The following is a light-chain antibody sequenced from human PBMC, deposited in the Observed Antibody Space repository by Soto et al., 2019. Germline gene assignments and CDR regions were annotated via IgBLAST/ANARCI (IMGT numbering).Light chain of an antibody. CDR1: QDISKR. Sequence: DIQMTQSPSSVSASVGDRVTITCRASQDISKRLAWYQQIPGKAPNLLIYAASNLQTGVPSRFSGSGSGTDFTLTISSLQPEDSATYYCQQANSFPITLGQGTRLEIK. V-gene: IGKV1-12*01. J-gene: IGKJ5*01. CDR3: QQANSFPIT. CDR2: AAS.